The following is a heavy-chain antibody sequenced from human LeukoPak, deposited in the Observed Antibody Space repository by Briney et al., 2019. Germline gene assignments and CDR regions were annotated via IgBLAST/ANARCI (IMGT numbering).Heavy chain of an antibody. CDR2: ISYDVTSK. D-gene: IGHD1-26*01. CDR1: GFTFSSYV. V-gene: IGHV3-30-3*01. CDR3: ARDGSHGAEIFDY. Sequence: PGGSLRLSCAASGFTFSSYVMHWVRQAPGKGLEWVAVISYDVTSKYYADSVKGRITISRDNSKNTVYLEMSSLRAEDTAVYYCARDGSHGAEIFDYWGQGTLVTVSS. J-gene: IGHJ4*02.